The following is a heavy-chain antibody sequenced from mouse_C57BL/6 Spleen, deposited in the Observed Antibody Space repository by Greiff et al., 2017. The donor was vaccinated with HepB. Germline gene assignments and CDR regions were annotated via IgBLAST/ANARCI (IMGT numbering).Heavy chain of an antibody. V-gene: IGHV5-4*03. CDR3: ARAYYGNYKRTYYFDY. CDR1: GFTFSSYA. J-gene: IGHJ2*01. CDR2: ISDGGSYT. D-gene: IGHD2-10*01. Sequence: EVKLVESGGGLVKPGGSLKLSCAASGFTFSSYAMSWVRQTPEERLEWVATISDGGSYTYYPDNVKGRFTISRDNAKNNLYLQMSHLKSEDTAMYYCARAYYGNYKRTYYFDYWGQGTTLTVSS.